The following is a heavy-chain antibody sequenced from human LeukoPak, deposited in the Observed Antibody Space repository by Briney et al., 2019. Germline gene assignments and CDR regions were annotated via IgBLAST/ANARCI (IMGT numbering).Heavy chain of an antibody. D-gene: IGHD2-15*01. CDR3: ARDGYSRRAFDI. CDR1: GFTFSSYA. V-gene: IGHV3-30-3*01. CDR2: ISYDGSNK. Sequence: PGGSLRLSSAASGFTFSSYAMHWVRQAPGKGLEWVAVISYDGSNKYYADSVKGRFTISRDNAKNSLYLQMNSLRAEDTAVYYCARDGYSRRAFDIWGQGTMVTVSS. J-gene: IGHJ3*02.